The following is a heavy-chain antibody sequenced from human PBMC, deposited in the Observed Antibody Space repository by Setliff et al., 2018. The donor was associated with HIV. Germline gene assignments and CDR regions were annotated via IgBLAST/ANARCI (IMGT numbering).Heavy chain of an antibody. D-gene: IGHD6-13*01. V-gene: IGHV4-34*01. CDR3: ARTSYSSTWYSREPFDS. J-gene: IGHJ4*02. CDR1: GGSFSDYY. CDR2: INHGGST. Sequence: SETLSLTCAVYGGSFSDYYWTWIRQPPGKGLEWIGEINHGGSTNYNPSLRSRVTISIDTSKNQFSLKVNSVTAADTAVYYCARTSYSSTWYSREPFDSWGQGTLVTVSS.